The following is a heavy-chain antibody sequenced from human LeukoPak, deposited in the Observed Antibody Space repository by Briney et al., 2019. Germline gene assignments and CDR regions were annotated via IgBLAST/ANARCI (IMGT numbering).Heavy chain of an antibody. V-gene: IGHV1-69*13. CDR3: ARDRRTYSSGWYDY. CDR2: IIPIFGTA. J-gene: IGHJ4*02. Sequence: GASVKASCKASGGTFSSYAISWVRQAPGQGLEWMGGIIPIFGTANYAQKFQGRVTITADESTSTAYMELSSLRSEDTAVYYCARDRRTYSSGWYDYWGQGTLVTVSS. CDR1: GGTFSSYA. D-gene: IGHD6-19*01.